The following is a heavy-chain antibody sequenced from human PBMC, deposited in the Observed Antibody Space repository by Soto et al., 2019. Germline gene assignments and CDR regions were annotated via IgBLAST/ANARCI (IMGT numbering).Heavy chain of an antibody. V-gene: IGHV1-2*02. CDR2: INPNSGGT. Sequence: APVKVSCEASGYTFTGYYMHWVRRAPGQGLEWMGWINPNSGGTNYAQKFQGRVTMTRDTSISTAYMELSRLRSEDTAVYYCAREPTIYCGGDCYVGYWGQGTLVTVSS. D-gene: IGHD2-21*02. J-gene: IGHJ4*02. CDR1: GYTFTGYY. CDR3: AREPTIYCGGDCYVGY.